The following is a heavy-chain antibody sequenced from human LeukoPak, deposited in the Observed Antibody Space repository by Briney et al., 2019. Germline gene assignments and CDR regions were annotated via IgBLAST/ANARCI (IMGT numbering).Heavy chain of an antibody. CDR3: ATSSGWYYYGMDV. D-gene: IGHD6-19*01. J-gene: IGHJ6*04. CDR1: GYTFTSYD. Sequence: ASVKVSCKASGYTFTSYDINWVRQAPGQGLEWMGWINPNSGGTNYAQKFQGWVTMTRDTSISTAYMELSRLRSDDTAVYYCATSSGWYYYGMDVWGKGTTVTVSS. V-gene: IGHV1-2*04. CDR2: INPNSGGT.